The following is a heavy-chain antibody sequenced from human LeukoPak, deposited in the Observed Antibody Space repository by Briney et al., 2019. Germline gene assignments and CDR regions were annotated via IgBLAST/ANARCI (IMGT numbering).Heavy chain of an antibody. Sequence: GGSLRLSRAASGFTFNSYGMHWVRQAPGKGLEWVAFIRSDGTNKYYADSVKGRFTISRDNSKNTLYLQMNSLRPEDAAVYYCAKGYSFHFDYWGQGTLVTVPS. J-gene: IGHJ4*02. D-gene: IGHD5-18*01. V-gene: IGHV3-30*02. CDR2: IRSDGTNK. CDR3: AKGYSFHFDY. CDR1: GFTFNSYG.